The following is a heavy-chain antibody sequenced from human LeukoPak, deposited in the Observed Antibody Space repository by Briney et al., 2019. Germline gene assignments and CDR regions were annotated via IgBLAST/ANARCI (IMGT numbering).Heavy chain of an antibody. CDR3: ARDLGSNGYYYNDYYYYGMDV. D-gene: IGHD3-22*01. Sequence: SETLSLTCTVSGDSISSRSYYWDWIRQPPGKGLEWIGSIYYSGSTYYSPSLKSRVTISMDTSKNQFSLSLGSVTAADTAVYYCARDLGSNGYYYNDYYYYGMDVWGQGTTVTVSS. CDR2: IYYSGST. J-gene: IGHJ6*02. CDR1: GDSISSRSYY. V-gene: IGHV4-39*02.